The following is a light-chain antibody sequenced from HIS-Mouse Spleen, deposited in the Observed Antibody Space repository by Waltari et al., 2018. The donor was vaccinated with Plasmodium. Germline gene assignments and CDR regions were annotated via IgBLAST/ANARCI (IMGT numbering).Light chain of an antibody. J-gene: IGKJ1*01. CDR3: QQSYSTWT. CDR2: AAS. Sequence: DIQMTQSPSSLSASVGERVTITCRASQSISNYLNWYQQKPGKAPKFLIYAASTLQSGVPSRFSGSVSGTDFTLTISSLQPEDFATYYCQQSYSTWTFGQGTKVEIK. CDR1: QSISNY. V-gene: IGKV1-39*01.